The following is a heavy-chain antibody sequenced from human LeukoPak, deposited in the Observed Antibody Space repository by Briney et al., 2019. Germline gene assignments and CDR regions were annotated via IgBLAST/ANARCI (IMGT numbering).Heavy chain of an antibody. CDR3: AKSRDIPVAGISDY. Sequence: GGSLRLSCAASGFTFSNYAMSWVRQAPGKGLEWVSAISGSGGSTYYADSVKGRFTISRDNSKNTLYLQMNSLRAEDTAVYYCAKSRDIPVAGISDYWGQGTLVTVSS. V-gene: IGHV3-23*01. J-gene: IGHJ4*02. D-gene: IGHD6-19*01. CDR2: ISGSGGST. CDR1: GFTFSNYA.